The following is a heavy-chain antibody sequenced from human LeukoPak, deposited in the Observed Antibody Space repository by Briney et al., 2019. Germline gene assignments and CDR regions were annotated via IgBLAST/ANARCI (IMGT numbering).Heavy chain of an antibody. J-gene: IGHJ3*02. D-gene: IGHD2-21*02. CDR3: AREMTRGTFDI. CDR2: IHTSGSS. Sequence: SGTLSLTFTVSGDSMTSYYWSWIRQPPGKGLEWIGRIHTSGSSNYNPSLKSRVTMSGDTSKNLFSLKLSSVTAADTAVYYCAREMTRGTFDIWGQGTMVTVSS. V-gene: IGHV4-4*07. CDR1: GDSMTSYY.